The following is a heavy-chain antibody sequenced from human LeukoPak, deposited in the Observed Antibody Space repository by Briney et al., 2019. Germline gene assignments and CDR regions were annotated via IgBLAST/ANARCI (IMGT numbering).Heavy chain of an antibody. D-gene: IGHD3-22*01. CDR2: TSFDGINT. CDR1: GFTFSNYA. Sequence: GGSLRLSCAASGFTFSNYAIHWVRQAPGKGLEWVAVTSFDGINTYYADSVKGRFTISRDNSKNTLYLQMNSLRAEDTAVYFCARDRESSGYFDYWGQGTLVTVSS. J-gene: IGHJ4*02. CDR3: ARDRESSGYFDY. V-gene: IGHV3-30-3*01.